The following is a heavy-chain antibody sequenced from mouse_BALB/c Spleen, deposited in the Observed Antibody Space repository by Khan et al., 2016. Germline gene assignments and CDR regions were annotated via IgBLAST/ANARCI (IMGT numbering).Heavy chain of an antibody. V-gene: IGHV3-2*02. CDR3: RTRDYYGLFDY. J-gene: IGHJ2*01. CDR2: ISYSGNT. Sequence: EVQLQESGPGLVKPSQSLSLTCTVTGYSITSDSAWNLIRQFPGNKLELMGYISYSGNTSYNPSLKSRISITRDTSKNQFFLQLNSVTTEDTAPYYCRTRDYYGLFDYWGQGTTLTVSS. D-gene: IGHD1-1*01. CDR1: GYSITSDSA.